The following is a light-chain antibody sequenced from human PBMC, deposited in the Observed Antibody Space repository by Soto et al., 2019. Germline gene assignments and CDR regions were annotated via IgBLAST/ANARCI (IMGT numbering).Light chain of an antibody. Sequence: DIQMTQSPSSLSASVGDRVTITCRASQSISSYLNWYQQKPGKAPKLLIYAASSLQIGVPSRFSGSESGTDFTLTISSLQPEDFATYYSQQSYSTPPSFGQGTKLEIK. CDR2: AAS. CDR1: QSISSY. J-gene: IGKJ2*01. CDR3: QQSYSTPPS. V-gene: IGKV1-39*01.